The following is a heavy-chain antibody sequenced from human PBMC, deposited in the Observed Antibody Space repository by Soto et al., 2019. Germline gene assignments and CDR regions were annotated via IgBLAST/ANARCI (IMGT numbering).Heavy chain of an antibody. CDR2: MNPNSGNT. D-gene: IGHD3-22*01. J-gene: IGHJ4*02. CDR1: GYTFTSYD. V-gene: IGHV1-8*01. Sequence: ASAKVSCKASGYTFTSYDINWVRQAHGQGLEWMGWMNPNSGNTGYAQKFQGRVTMTRNTSISTAYMELSSLRSEDTAVYYCAVYYYDSSGYERSDYWGQGTLVTVSS. CDR3: AVYYYDSSGYERSDY.